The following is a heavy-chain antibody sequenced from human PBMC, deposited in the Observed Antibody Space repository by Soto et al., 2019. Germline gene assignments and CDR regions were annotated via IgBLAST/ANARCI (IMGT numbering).Heavy chain of an antibody. CDR2: ISSSSSTI. D-gene: IGHD3-22*01. Sequence: EVQLVESGGGLVQPGGSLRLSCAASGFTFSSYSMNWVRQAPGKGLEWVSYISSSSSTIYYADSVKGRFTISRDNAKNSLXXQXNXXRAEDTAVYYCARLTDYYDSSGYYLYNYYYYGMDVWGQGTTVTVSS. J-gene: IGHJ6*02. CDR1: GFTFSSYS. V-gene: IGHV3-48*01. CDR3: ARLTDYYDSSGYYLYNYYYYGMDV.